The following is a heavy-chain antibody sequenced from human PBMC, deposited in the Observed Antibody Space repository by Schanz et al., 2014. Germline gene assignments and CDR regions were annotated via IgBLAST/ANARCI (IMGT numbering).Heavy chain of an antibody. CDR2: IKQDESEK. V-gene: IGHV3-7*04. CDR1: GFSFSNYW. J-gene: IGHJ4*02. CDR3: ARDAVTSVLTPGFYY. D-gene: IGHD4-17*01. Sequence: EVQLVESGGGLVQPGESLRLSCAASGFSFSNYWMSWVRQAPGKGLEWVANIKQDESEKYYVDSVKGRFTISRDNAKKSLYLRMNSLRAEDTAVYYCARDAVTSVLTPGFYYWGQGTLVTVSS.